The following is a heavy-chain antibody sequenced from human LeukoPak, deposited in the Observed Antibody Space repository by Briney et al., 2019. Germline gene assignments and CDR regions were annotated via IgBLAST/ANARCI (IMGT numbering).Heavy chain of an antibody. CDR3: ARGRYCSSTSCHYFDY. D-gene: IGHD2-2*01. Sequence: GGSLRLSCAASGFTFSSYWMSWVRQAPGRGLEWVADIKQDGSEKYYVDSVKGRFTISRDNAKNSLYLQMNSLRAEDTAVYYCARGRYCSSTSCHYFDYWGQGTLVTVSS. CDR2: IKQDGSEK. V-gene: IGHV3-7*01. J-gene: IGHJ4*02. CDR1: GFTFSSYW.